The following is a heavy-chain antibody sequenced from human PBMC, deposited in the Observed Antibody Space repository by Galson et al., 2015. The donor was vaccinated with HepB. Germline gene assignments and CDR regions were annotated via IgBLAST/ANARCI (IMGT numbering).Heavy chain of an antibody. CDR1: GYTFTSYD. CDR3: ARGQSSVAELLFYYMDV. Sequence: SVKVSCKASGYTFTSYDINWVRQATGQGLEWMGWMNPNSGNTGYAQKFQGRVTMTRNTSISTAYMELSSLRSEDTAVYYCARGQSSVAELLFYYMDVWGKGTTVTVFS. CDR2: MNPNSGNT. J-gene: IGHJ6*03. D-gene: IGHD3-10*01. V-gene: IGHV1-8*01.